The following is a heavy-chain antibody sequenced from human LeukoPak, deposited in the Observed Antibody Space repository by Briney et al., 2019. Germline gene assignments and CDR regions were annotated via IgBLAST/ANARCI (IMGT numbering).Heavy chain of an antibody. D-gene: IGHD2-21*02. CDR2: MNPNSGNT. Sequence: ASVKVSCKASGYTFTSYDINWVRQATGQGLEWMGWMNPNSGNTGYAQKFQGRVTMTRNTSISTAYMELSSLRSEDTAVYYCASFSVVTAAFDIWGQGIMVTVSS. CDR1: GYTFTSYD. CDR3: ASFSVVTAAFDI. J-gene: IGHJ3*02. V-gene: IGHV1-8*01.